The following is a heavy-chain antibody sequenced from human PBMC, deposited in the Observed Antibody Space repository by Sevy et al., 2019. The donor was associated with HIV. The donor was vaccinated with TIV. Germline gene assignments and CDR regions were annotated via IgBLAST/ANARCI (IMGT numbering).Heavy chain of an antibody. CDR1: GFTFSSYW. D-gene: IGHD6-19*01. V-gene: IGHV3-7*01. Sequence: GGSLRLSCAASGFTFSSYWMSWVRQAPGKGLEWVANIKQDGSEKYYVDSVKGRFTISRDNAKNSLYLQMNSLRAEDTAVYYCARDRLVLDSYYGMDVWGQGTTVTVS. CDR3: ARDRLVLDSYYGMDV. CDR2: IKQDGSEK. J-gene: IGHJ6*02.